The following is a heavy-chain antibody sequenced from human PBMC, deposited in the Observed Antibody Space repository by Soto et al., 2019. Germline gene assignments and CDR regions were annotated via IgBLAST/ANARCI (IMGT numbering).Heavy chain of an antibody. D-gene: IGHD6-13*01. CDR1: GYTFTSHA. CDR2: INAGNGNT. Sequence: QVQLVQSGAEEKKPGASVKVSCKASGYTFTSHAMHWVRQAPGQRLEWMGWINAGNGNTKYSQKFQRRVTITTDTHEITAYMELSSLRSEDTAAYYWARDGIAAAVTSWFDPWGRGTLVTGSS. CDR3: ARDGIAAAVTSWFDP. V-gene: IGHV1-3*05. J-gene: IGHJ5*02.